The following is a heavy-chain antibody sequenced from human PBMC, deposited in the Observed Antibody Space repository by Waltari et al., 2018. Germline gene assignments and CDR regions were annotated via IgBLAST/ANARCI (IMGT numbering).Heavy chain of an antibody. CDR3: ARDRGRGLYLDS. V-gene: IGHV4-4*02. D-gene: IGHD2-15*01. J-gene: IGHJ4*02. CDR1: GDSMSSNNW. CDR2: SHPRGKT. Sequence: QLQLQESGPGLVKPSGTLSLTCTVSGDSMSSNNWGGWVRQTPETGLGWIGQSHPRGKTNNNPSRESGVTIWIDTANNQFSLKVTSTTAADTAVYYCARDRGRGLYLDSWGQGTLVTVSP.